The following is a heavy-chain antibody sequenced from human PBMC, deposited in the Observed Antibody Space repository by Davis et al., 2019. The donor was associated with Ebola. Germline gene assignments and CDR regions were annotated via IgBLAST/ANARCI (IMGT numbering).Heavy chain of an antibody. CDR3: AGSGFQH. V-gene: IGHV3-30*03. CDR2: ISYDGSNK. CDR1: GFTFSSYG. D-gene: IGHD2-15*01. J-gene: IGHJ1*01. Sequence: EGSLRLSCAASGFTFSSYGMHWVRQAPGKGLEWVAVISYDGSNKYYADSVKGRFTISRDNSKNTLYLQMNSLRAEDTAVYYCAGSGFQHWGQGTLVTVSS.